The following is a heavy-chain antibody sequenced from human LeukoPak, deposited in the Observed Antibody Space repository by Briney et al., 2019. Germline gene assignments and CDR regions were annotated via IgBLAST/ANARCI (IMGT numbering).Heavy chain of an antibody. Sequence: PSETLSLSCTVSGGSISSYYWSWIRQPPGKGLEWIGYIYYSGSTNYNPSLKSRVTMSIDTSKNQFSLKLSSVTAADTAVYYCARDFRGVAQYYMDVWGKGTTVIVSS. CDR3: ARDFRGVAQYYMDV. V-gene: IGHV4-59*01. CDR2: IYYSGST. CDR1: GGSISSYY. J-gene: IGHJ6*03. D-gene: IGHD3-10*01.